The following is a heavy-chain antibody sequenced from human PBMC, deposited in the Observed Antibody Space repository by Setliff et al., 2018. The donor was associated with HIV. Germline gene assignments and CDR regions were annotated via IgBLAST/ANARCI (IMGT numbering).Heavy chain of an antibody. J-gene: IGHJ4*02. CDR1: GGSFSGYY. D-gene: IGHD6-6*01. CDR3: ARVGAIAARPFDY. CDR2: INHSGST. V-gene: IGHV4-34*01. Sequence: SETLSLTCAVYGGSFSGYYWSWIRQPPGRGLEWIGEINHSGSTNYTPSLKSRVTISADTSKNQFSLKLSSVAAADTAVYYCARVGAIAARPFDYWGQGTLVTVSS.